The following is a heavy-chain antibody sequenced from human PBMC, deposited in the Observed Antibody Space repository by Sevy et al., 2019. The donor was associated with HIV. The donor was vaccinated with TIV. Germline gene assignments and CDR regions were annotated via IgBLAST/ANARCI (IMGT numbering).Heavy chain of an antibody. CDR2: ISGSGSTI. CDR1: GFTFSDYC. Sequence: GGSLRLSCAASGFTFSDYCMSWIRQAPGKGLEWVSYISGSGSTIYYADSVKGRFTISRDNAKNSLYLQMNSLRAEDTAVYYCARGFQSRSLFIPPNNWGQGTLVTVSS. D-gene: IGHD2-21*01. V-gene: IGHV3-11*01. J-gene: IGHJ4*02. CDR3: ARGFQSRSLFIPPNN.